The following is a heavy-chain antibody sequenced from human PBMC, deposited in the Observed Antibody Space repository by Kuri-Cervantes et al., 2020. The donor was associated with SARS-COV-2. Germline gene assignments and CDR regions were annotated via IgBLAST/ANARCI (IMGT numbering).Heavy chain of an antibody. Sequence: SLKISCAASGSTFSSYGMHWVRQAPGKGLEWVAVISYDGSNKYYADSVKGRFTISRDNSKNTLYLQMNSLRAEDTAVYYCAKEGGQKSDYMRYYYNMDVWGKGTTVTVSS. J-gene: IGHJ6*03. CDR3: AKEGGQKSDYMRYYYNMDV. CDR2: ISYDGSNK. V-gene: IGHV3-30*18. D-gene: IGHD4-17*01. CDR1: GSTFSSYG.